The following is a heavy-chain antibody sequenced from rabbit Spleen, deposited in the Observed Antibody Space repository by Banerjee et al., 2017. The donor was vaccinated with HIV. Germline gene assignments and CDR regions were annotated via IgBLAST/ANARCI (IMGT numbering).Heavy chain of an antibody. V-gene: IGHV1S47*01. CDR1: GFDFSSYG. CDR3: ARDTGSSFSSYGMDL. CDR2: IYPGFGLK. D-gene: IGHD8-1*01. J-gene: IGHJ6*01. Sequence: EESGGDLVKPGASLTLTCTASGFDFSSYGISWVRQAPGKGPEWIAYIYPGFGLKNYANSVKGRFTISSDNAQKTVFLQMTSLTAADTATYFCARDTGSSFSSYGMDLWGPGTLVTVS.